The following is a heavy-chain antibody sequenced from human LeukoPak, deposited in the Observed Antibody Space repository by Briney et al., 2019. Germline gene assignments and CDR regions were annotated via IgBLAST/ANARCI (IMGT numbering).Heavy chain of an antibody. D-gene: IGHD3-22*01. CDR2: IYYRGIT. Sequence: SETLSLTCTVSGGSISSSSYYWGWIRQPPGKGLEWIRSIYYRGITYYNPSLKSRVTISVDTSKNQFSLKLSSVTAADTAVYYCASVVYDSSTYPKSYFDFWGQGTLVTVSS. J-gene: IGHJ4*02. V-gene: IGHV4-39*07. CDR1: GGSISSSSYY. CDR3: ASVVYDSSTYPKSYFDF.